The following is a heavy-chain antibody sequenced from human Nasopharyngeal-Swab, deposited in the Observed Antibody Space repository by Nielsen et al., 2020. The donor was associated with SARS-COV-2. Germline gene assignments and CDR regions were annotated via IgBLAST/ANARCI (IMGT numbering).Heavy chain of an antibody. V-gene: IGHV3-48*03. CDR3: ARDARDDGSSSLRCWFDA. D-gene: IGHD6-13*01. CDR2: ISGSGGST. Sequence: WIRQPPGKGLEWVSAISGSGGSTYYADSVKGRFTISRDNAKNSLYLQMNSLRADDTAVYYCARDARDDGSSSLRCWFDAWGQGTPVTVSS. J-gene: IGHJ5*02.